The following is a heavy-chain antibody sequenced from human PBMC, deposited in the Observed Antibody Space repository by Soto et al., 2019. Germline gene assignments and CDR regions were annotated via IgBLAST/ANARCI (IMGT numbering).Heavy chain of an antibody. CDR1: GFPFSDYY. V-gene: IGHV3-11*01. CDR3: ARTLAARFDY. CDR2: ITNSGSTK. J-gene: IGHJ4*02. D-gene: IGHD6-6*01. Sequence: GGSLRLSCAASGFPFSDYYMSWIRQAPGKGLEWVSHITNSGSTKYYADSVKGRFTISRDNAKNPLFLQMNSLRAEDTAVYYCARTLAARFDYWGQGTPVTVSS.